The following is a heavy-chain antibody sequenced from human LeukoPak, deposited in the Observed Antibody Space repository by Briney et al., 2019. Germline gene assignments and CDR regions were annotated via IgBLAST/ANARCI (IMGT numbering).Heavy chain of an antibody. CDR1: GGSISSSSYY. CDR2: IYYSGST. D-gene: IGHD6-13*01. V-gene: IGHV4-39*01. J-gene: IGHJ5*02. CDR3: ARHEEGAAAAESWFDP. Sequence: SVTLSLTCTVSGGSISSSSYYWGWIRQPPGKGLEWIGSIYYSGSTYYNPSLKSRVTISVDTSKNQFSLKLSSVTAADTAVYYCARHEEGAAAAESWFDPWGQGTLVTVSS.